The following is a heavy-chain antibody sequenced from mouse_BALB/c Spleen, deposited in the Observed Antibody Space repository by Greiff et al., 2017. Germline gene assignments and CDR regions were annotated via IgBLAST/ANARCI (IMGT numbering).Heavy chain of an antibody. CDR1: GYAFSSYW. CDR3: ARGYYYGSSYFDY. CDR2: INPSSGYT. Sequence: QVQLQQSGAELVRPGSSVKISCKASGYAFSSYWMNWVKQRPGQGLEWIGYINPSSGYTNYNQKFKDKATLTADKSSSTAYMQLSSLTSEDSAVYYCARGYYYGSSYFDYWGQGTTLTVSS. J-gene: IGHJ2*01. D-gene: IGHD1-1*01. V-gene: IGHV1S26*01.